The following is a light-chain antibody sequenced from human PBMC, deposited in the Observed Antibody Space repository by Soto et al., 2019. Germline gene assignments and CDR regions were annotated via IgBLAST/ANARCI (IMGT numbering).Light chain of an antibody. V-gene: IGKV3-11*01. CDR2: DAS. J-gene: IGKJ4*01. Sequence: DILLTQPPATLSLSPGERATLSCRASQSVGISLAWFQQKPGQAPRLLIYDASNRATGIPARFSGSGSGTDFTLTISSLEPEDFAVYYCQQRGSWPQLTFGGGTKVDIK. CDR1: QSVGIS. CDR3: QQRGSWPQLT.